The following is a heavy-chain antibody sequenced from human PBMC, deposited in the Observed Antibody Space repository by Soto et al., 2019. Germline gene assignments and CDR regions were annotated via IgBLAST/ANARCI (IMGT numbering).Heavy chain of an antibody. V-gene: IGHV1-3*01. D-gene: IGHD6-19*01. CDR1: GYTFTSYA. CDR3: ARVVGIAVDDY. CDR2: INAGNGNT. Sequence: QVQLVQSGAEVKKPGASVKVSCKASGYTFTSYAMHWVRQAPGQRLEWMGWINAGNGNTKYSQKFQGRVTITRDTPGSTAYMELSSLRSEDTAVYYCARVVGIAVDDYWGQGPLVTVSS. J-gene: IGHJ4*02.